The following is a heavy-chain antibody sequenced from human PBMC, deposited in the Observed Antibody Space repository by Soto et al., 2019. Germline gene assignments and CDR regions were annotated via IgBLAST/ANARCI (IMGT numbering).Heavy chain of an antibody. CDR2: ITWDATST. J-gene: IGHJ4*02. Sequence: GGSLRLSCAASGFTFDEYTMHWVRQAPGKGLEWVSLITWDATSTYYADSVKGRFTISRDNSKNSLYLQMNSLRSEDTALYYCAKEGHIYDTSGTFDYWGQGTLVTVSS. CDR3: AKEGHIYDTSGTFDY. V-gene: IGHV3-43*01. CDR1: GFTFDEYT. D-gene: IGHD3-22*01.